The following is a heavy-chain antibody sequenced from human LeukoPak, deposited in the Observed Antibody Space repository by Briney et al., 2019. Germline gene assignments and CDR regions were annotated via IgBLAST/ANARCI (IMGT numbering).Heavy chain of an antibody. J-gene: IGHJ4*02. D-gene: IGHD3-9*01. CDR1: GFSFTDYP. Sequence: GGSLRLSCATSGFSFTDYPMNWVRQAQGKGLEWISNIRTTAEGAKYAYYADSVEGRVTISRDDGKNTLYLQMNSLRDDDTAVYYCATDQRYAFDYWGQGILVTVSS. V-gene: IGHV3-48*02. CDR3: ATDQRYAFDY. CDR2: IRTTAEGAKYA.